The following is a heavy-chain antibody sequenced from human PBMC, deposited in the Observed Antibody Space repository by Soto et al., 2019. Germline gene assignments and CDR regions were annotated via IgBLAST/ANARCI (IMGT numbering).Heavy chain of an antibody. Sequence: QVQLVESGGGVVQPGRSLRLSCAASGFTFSSYGMHWVRQAPGKGLEWVAVIWYDGSNKYYADSVKGRFTISRDNSKNTLYLQMNSLRAEDTAVYYCARDGLEITIFGVVTPSGYFDYWGQGTLVTVSS. J-gene: IGHJ4*02. CDR3: ARDGLEITIFGVVTPSGYFDY. CDR2: IWYDGSNK. CDR1: GFTFSSYG. V-gene: IGHV3-33*01. D-gene: IGHD3-3*02.